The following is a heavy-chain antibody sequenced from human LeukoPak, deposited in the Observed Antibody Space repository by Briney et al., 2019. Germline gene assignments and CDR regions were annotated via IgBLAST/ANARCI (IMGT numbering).Heavy chain of an antibody. D-gene: IGHD2/OR15-2a*01. CDR3: TTEDCHSFIYFSYYFDS. Sequence: PGGSLRLSCAASGFTFSNAWMSWVRQAPGKGLEWVGRSKSKTDGGTTDYAAPVKGRFTISRDDSKNTLYLQMNSLKTEDTAVYYCTTEDCHSFIYFSYYFDSWGQGTLVTVSS. V-gene: IGHV3-15*01. CDR1: GFTFSNAW. J-gene: IGHJ4*02. CDR2: SKSKTDGGTT.